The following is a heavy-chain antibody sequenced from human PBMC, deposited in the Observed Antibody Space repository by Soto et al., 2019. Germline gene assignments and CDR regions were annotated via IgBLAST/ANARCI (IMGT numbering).Heavy chain of an antibody. CDR2: IWYDGKNT. V-gene: IGHV3-33*01. D-gene: IGHD5-12*01. J-gene: IGHJ4*02. CDR1: GFTFRTYG. Sequence: QVQLVESGGGVVQPGRSLRLSCAASGFTFRTYGMHWVRQAPGNGLEWVAVIWYDGKNTYYADSVKGRFTISRDNSKNILYLQMNSLRAEDTAVYYCARDRSGYDQTPDYWGQGTLVTVSS. CDR3: ARDRSGYDQTPDY.